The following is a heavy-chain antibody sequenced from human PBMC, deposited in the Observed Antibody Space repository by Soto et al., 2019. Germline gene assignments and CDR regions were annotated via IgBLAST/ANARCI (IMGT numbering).Heavy chain of an antibody. CDR2: IYYSGST. V-gene: IGHV4-39*01. CDR3: ARRSCSGGSCYSARNWFDP. Sequence: SETLSLTCTVSGGPISSSSYYWGWIRQPPGKRLEWIGSIYYSGSTYYNPSLKSRVTISVDTSKSQFSLKLSSVTAADTAVYYCARRSCSGGSCYSARNWFDPWGQGTLVTVSS. J-gene: IGHJ5*02. CDR1: GGPISSSSYY. D-gene: IGHD2-15*01.